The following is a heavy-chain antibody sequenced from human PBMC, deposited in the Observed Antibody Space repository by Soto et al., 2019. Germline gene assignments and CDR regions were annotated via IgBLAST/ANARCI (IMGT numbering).Heavy chain of an antibody. CDR1: GGSISSSNW. J-gene: IGHJ5*02. CDR3: ARDLPPAYCGGDCYITWFDP. Sequence: SETLSLTCAVSGGSISSSNWWSWVRQPPGKGLEWIGEIYHSGSTNYNPSLKSRVTISVDKSKNQFSLKLSSVTAADTAVYYCARDLPPAYCGGDCYITWFDPWGQGTLVTVSS. D-gene: IGHD2-21*02. CDR2: IYHSGST. V-gene: IGHV4-4*02.